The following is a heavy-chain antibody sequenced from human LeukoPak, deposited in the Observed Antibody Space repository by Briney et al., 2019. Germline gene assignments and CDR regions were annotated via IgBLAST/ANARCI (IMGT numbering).Heavy chain of an antibody. V-gene: IGHV1-69*13. Sequence: GASVKVSCKASGGTFSSYAISWVRQAPGQGLEWMGGIIPIFGTANYAQKFQGRVTITADESTSTAYMELSSLRSGDTAVYYCAKGAAAGTYNWFDPWGQGTLVTVSS. CDR2: IIPIFGTA. J-gene: IGHJ5*02. CDR1: GGTFSSYA. CDR3: AKGAAAGTYNWFDP. D-gene: IGHD6-13*01.